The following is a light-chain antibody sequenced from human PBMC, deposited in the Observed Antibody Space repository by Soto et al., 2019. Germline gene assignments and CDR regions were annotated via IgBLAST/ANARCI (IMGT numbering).Light chain of an antibody. Sequence: SYEVTQPPSVSVAPGQAASITCGGDEVGSRSVHWYQQKPGQAPVVVIYDDTYRPSGIPERFSASNSGNTATLTISRVEAGDEADYYCSSYTSSSTFYVFGTGTKVTVL. CDR1: EVGSRS. CDR3: SSYTSSSTFYV. J-gene: IGLJ1*01. V-gene: IGLV3-21*02. CDR2: DDT.